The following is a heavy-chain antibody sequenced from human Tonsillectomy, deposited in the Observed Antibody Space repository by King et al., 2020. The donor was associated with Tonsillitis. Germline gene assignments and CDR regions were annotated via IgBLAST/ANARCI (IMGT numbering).Heavy chain of an antibody. D-gene: IGHD3-3*01. CDR3: ARGSFYDLWSGYYTGVEDGLMKGNWFDS. V-gene: IGHV3-30*19. CDR1: GFTFSTYG. CDR2: ISYDGGGT. Sequence: VQLVESGGGVVQPGGSLRLSCAASGFTFSTYGMHWVRQAPGKGLEWVALISYDGGGTYYADSVKGRFTISRDNSKSTLYLQMNSLRPEDTAVYYCARGSFYDLWSGYYTGVEDGLMKGNWFDSWGQGTLVTVSS. J-gene: IGHJ5*01.